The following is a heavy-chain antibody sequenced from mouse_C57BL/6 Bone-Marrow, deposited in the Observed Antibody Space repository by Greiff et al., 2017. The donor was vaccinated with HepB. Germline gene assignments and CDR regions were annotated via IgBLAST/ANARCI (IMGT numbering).Heavy chain of an antibody. CDR2: ISDGGSYT. CDR3: ARGGKALYYAMDY. D-gene: IGHD2-1*01. J-gene: IGHJ4*01. V-gene: IGHV5-4*01. Sequence: EVQGVESGGGLVKPGGSLKLSCAASGFTFSSYAMSWVRQTPEKRLEWVATISDGGSYTYYPDNVKGRFTISRDNAKNNLYLQMSHLKSEDTAMYYCARGGKALYYAMDYWGQGTSVTVSS. CDR1: GFTFSSYA.